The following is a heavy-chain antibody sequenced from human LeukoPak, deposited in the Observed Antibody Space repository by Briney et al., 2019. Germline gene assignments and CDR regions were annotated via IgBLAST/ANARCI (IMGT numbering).Heavy chain of an antibody. J-gene: IGHJ6*02. CDR3: ARDLNYYDSSGYNYYYYYGMDV. Sequence: PGGSLRLSCAASGFTFSDYYMSWIRQAPGKGLECVSYISSSASTIYYADSVKGRFTISRDNAKNSLSLQMNSLRAEDTAVYYCARDLNYYDSSGYNYYYYYGMDVWGQGTTVTVSS. CDR1: GFTFSDYY. D-gene: IGHD3-22*01. CDR2: ISSSASTI. V-gene: IGHV3-11*01.